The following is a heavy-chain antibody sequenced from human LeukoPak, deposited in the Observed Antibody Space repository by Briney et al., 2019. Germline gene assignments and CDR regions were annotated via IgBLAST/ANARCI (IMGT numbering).Heavy chain of an antibody. V-gene: IGHV3-33*01. D-gene: IGHD1-26*01. CDR1: GFVFNNYG. J-gene: IGHJ4*02. Sequence: PGGSLRLSCAAYGFVFNNYGMHWVRQAPGKGLEWVAVIWTDGSKKSCADSVKGRFTFTRDNSKNMLYLQMDSLRADDTAVYYCARRSSGTSGLDYWGQGILVTVSS. CDR3: ARRSSGTSGLDY. CDR2: IWTDGSKK.